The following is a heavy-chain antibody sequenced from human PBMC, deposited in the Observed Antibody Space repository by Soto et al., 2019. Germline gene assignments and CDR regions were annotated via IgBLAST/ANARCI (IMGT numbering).Heavy chain of an antibody. J-gene: IGHJ6*02. CDR3: ARQIRHYDSWSNTYYYYGLDV. D-gene: IGHD3-3*01. Sequence: VASVKVSCKASGGTFSSYAISWVRQAPGQGLEWMGGIIPIFGTANYAQKFQGRVTITADESISTAHLQWSSLKASDTAMYYCARQIRHYDSWSNTYYYYGLDVWGQGTTVTVSS. CDR1: GGTFSSYA. CDR2: IIPIFGTA. V-gene: IGHV1-69*13.